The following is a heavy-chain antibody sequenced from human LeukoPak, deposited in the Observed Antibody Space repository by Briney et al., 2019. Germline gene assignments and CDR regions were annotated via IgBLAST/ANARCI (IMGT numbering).Heavy chain of an antibody. CDR1: GGSISSSSYY. D-gene: IGHD3-22*01. CDR2: IYYSGST. Sequence: SETLSLTCTVSGGSISSSSYYWGWIRQPPGKGLEWIGSIYYSGSTYYNPSLKSRVTISVDTSKNQFSLKLSSVTAADTAVYYCATADYYDSSGHYYWGQGTLVTVSS. CDR3: ATADYYDSSGHYY. J-gene: IGHJ4*02. V-gene: IGHV4-39*07.